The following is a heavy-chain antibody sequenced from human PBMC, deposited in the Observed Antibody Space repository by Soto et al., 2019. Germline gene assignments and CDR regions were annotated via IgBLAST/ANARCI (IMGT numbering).Heavy chain of an antibody. D-gene: IGHD6-19*01. CDR1: GGTFSSYA. V-gene: IGHV1-69*12. CDR2: IIPIFGTA. J-gene: IGHJ3*02. Sequence: QVQLVQSGAEVKKPGSSVKVSCKASGGTFSSYAISWVRQAPGQGLEWMGGIIPIFGTANYAQKFQGRVTITDDESTSTAYMELISLRSEYTAVYYCARDDSSGWSIDAFDIWGQGTMVTVSS. CDR3: ARDDSSGWSIDAFDI.